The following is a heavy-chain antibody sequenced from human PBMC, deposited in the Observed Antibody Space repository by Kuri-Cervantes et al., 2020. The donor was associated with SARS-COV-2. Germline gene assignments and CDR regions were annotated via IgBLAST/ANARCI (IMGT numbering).Heavy chain of an antibody. D-gene: IGHD6-6*01. V-gene: IGHV3-7*01. CDR1: GFAFNDYW. Sequence: GGSLRLSCEASGFAFNDYWMAWVRQAPGKGLEWVAKINQDGSDKRYVDSVKGRLTVFRDTAVNSVYILMRSLRRDDTAISYCLRAPIHLPTSTSRPRFDYCGQGTPVTVSS. CDR3: LRAPIHLPTSTSRPRFDY. CDR2: INQDGSDK. J-gene: IGHJ4*02.